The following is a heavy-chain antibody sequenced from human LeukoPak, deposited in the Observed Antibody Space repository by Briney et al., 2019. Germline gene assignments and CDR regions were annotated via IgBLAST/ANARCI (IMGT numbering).Heavy chain of an antibody. J-gene: IGHJ6*02. CDR1: GGSIRGTDLF. D-gene: IGHD2-15*01. CDR3: EKDSHLDV. Sequence: PSETLSLTCTVSGGSIRGTDLFWGWIRQLPGTGLEWIGNIHSTGNSFCNPSLKSRVTISVDTSKNQFSLRLSSVTAADTAVYYCEKDSHLDVWGHGTTVTVSS. V-gene: IGHV4-39*01. CDR2: IHSTGNS.